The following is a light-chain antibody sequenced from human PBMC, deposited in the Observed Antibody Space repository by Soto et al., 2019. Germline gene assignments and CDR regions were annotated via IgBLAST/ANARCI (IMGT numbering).Light chain of an antibody. Sequence: VMTQSPATLSVSPGERATLSCWASETVATNLAWYQQKPGQAPRLLIYDASNRATGIPARFSGSGSGTDFTLTISSLEPEDFAVYYCQQRSNWPTFGGGTKVDIK. J-gene: IGKJ4*01. CDR2: DAS. CDR3: QQRSNWPT. V-gene: IGKV3-11*01. CDR1: ETVATN.